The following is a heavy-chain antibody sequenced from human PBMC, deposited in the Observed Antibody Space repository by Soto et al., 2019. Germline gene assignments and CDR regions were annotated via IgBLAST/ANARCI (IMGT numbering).Heavy chain of an antibody. D-gene: IGHD6-19*01. Sequence: EVQLLESGGGLVQPGGSLRLSCAASGFTFSSYAMSWVRQAPGKGLEWVSAISGSGGSTYYADSVKGRFTISRDNSKNMLYLQMNSLRAEDTAVYYCAKLEWLVGEGSYFDYWGQGTLVTVSS. CDR1: GFTFSSYA. CDR2: ISGSGGST. V-gene: IGHV3-23*01. J-gene: IGHJ4*02. CDR3: AKLEWLVGEGSYFDY.